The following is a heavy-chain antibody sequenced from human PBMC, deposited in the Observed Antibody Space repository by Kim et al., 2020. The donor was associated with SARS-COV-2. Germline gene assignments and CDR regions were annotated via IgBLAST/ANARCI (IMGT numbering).Heavy chain of an antibody. V-gene: IGHV4-34*01. CDR1: GGSFSGYY. CDR3: ARRGIAVAGTAPAFDY. J-gene: IGHJ4*01. Sequence: SETLSLTCAVYGGSFSGYYWSWIRHPPGKGLEWIGEINHSGSTNYNPSLKSRVTISVDTSKNQFSLKLSSVTAADTAVYYCARRGIAVAGTAPAFDYWG. D-gene: IGHD6-19*01. CDR2: INHSGST.